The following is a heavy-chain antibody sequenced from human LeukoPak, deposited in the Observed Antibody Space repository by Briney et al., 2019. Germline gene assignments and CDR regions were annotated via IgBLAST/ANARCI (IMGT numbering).Heavy chain of an antibody. CDR1: GGSISSSSYY. D-gene: IGHD3-22*01. J-gene: IGHJ3*02. CDR3: ARGSGYFDAFDI. Sequence: SETLSLTCTVSGGSISSSSYYWGWIRQPPGKGLEWIGSIYYSGNTYYNPSLKSRVTISVDTSKNQFSLELNSVTAADTAVYYCARGSGYFDAFDIWGQGTMVTVSS. V-gene: IGHV4-39*01. CDR2: IYYSGNT.